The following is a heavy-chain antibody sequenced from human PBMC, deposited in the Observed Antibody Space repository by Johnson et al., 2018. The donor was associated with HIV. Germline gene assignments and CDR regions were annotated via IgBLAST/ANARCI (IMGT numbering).Heavy chain of an antibody. V-gene: IGHV3-7*04. CDR2: MNQGASEK. D-gene: IGHD6-13*01. Sequence: VQLVESGGGVVQPRRSLRLSCAASGFTFSNYYMSWVRQAPGKGLEWVANMNQGASEKNYVDSVQGRFTISRDNAKNSLYLQMNSLRAEDTAVYYCARIAAAAIDAFDIWGQGTMVTVSS. J-gene: IGHJ3*02. CDR1: GFTFSNYY. CDR3: ARIAAAAIDAFDI.